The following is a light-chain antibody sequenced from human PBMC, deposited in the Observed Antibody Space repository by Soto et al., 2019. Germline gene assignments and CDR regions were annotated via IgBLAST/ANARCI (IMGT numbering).Light chain of an antibody. CDR2: DAS. CDR3: QQYDTFLT. J-gene: IGKJ4*01. V-gene: IGKV1-33*01. CDR1: QDIRNY. Sequence: DIPLTQSPSSLSASVGDSVTISCQANQDIRNYLNWYQQKPGKAPKLLIYDASHLEKGVPSRFSGSGSGTDFTFTISSLQPEDIGTYYCQQYDTFLTFRGGTKVDI.